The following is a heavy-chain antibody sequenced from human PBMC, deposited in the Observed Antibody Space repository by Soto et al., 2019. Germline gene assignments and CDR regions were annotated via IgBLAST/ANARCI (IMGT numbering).Heavy chain of an antibody. D-gene: IGHD3-10*01. Sequence: HVQLQESGPGLVKSSQTLSLTCTVSGGSISRGGYYWNWIRQHPGKGLEWIGYIYYGGSISYNPSLKSRLTISIDTSKNQLSLQLSSVTAADTAVYHCARGRRSSPGTFDYWGPGTLVTVSS. CDR3: ARGRRSSPGTFDY. V-gene: IGHV4-31*03. CDR1: GGSISRGGYY. J-gene: IGHJ4*02. CDR2: IYYGGSI.